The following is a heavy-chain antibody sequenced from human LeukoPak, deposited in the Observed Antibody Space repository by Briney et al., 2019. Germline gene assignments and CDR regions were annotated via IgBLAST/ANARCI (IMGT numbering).Heavy chain of an antibody. CDR1: GFTFSSYA. Sequence: GRSLRLSCAASGFTFSSYAMHWVRQAPGKGLEWVAVISYDGSNKYYADSVKGRFTISRDNSKNTLYLQVNSLRAEDTALYYCAKGDSTSWNYYYYYMDVWGKGTTVTVSS. D-gene: IGHD6-13*01. J-gene: IGHJ6*03. CDR3: AKGDSTSWNYYYYYMDV. V-gene: IGHV3-30*04. CDR2: ISYDGSNK.